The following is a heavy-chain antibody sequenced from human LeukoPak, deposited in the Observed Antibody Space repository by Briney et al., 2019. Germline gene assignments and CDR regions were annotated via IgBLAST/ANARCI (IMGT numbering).Heavy chain of an antibody. D-gene: IGHD6-13*01. V-gene: IGHV3-30*18. CDR2: ISYDGSNK. CDR1: GFTFSSYG. CDR3: GKDRRGSSWSDYYYYYGMDV. J-gene: IGHJ6*02. Sequence: PGRSLRLSCAASGFTFSSYGMHWVRQAPGKGLEWVAVISYDGSNKYYADSVKGRFTISRDNSKNTLYLQMNSLRAEDTAVYYCGKDRRGSSWSDYYYYYGMDVWGQGTTVTVSS.